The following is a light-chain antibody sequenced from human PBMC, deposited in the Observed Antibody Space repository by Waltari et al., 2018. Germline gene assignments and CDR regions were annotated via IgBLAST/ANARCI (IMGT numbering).Light chain of an antibody. Sequence: LPQPPPVSGAPGHRVTISCTGSSSAIGSSSVNAYQHRPGSAPGLLIYDNTHRPSAVPDRFTASKSATSASLDIAGLQPDDEADYYCQSYDNALRGSVLIGGGTRLTVL. V-gene: IGLV1-40*01. J-gene: IGLJ2*01. CDR3: QSYDNALRGSVL. CDR1: SSAIGSSS. CDR2: DNT.